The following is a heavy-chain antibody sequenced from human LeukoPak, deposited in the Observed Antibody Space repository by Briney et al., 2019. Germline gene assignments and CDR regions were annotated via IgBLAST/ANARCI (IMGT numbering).Heavy chain of an antibody. CDR1: GFTFSSYW. J-gene: IGHJ4*02. D-gene: IGHD3-22*01. Sequence: PGGSLRLSCAASGFTFSSYWMSWVRQAPGKGLEWVANIKEDGSESYSVDSVRGRFTISRDNAKNSLYLQMNSLRAEDTAVYYCAKDRYDSSGYYYFWGQGTLVTVSS. V-gene: IGHV3-7*01. CDR3: AKDRYDSSGYYYF. CDR2: IKEDGSES.